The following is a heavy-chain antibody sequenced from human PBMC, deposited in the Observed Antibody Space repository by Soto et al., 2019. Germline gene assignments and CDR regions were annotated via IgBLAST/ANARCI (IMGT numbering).Heavy chain of an antibody. CDR1: CGSINSCGFY. D-gene: IGHD6-13*01. CDR2: NFFSGRT. V-gene: IGHV4-31*03. J-gene: IGHJ4*02. CDR3: ARGYRQSGYSSSWVFDY. Sequence: QVQLQESGPGLVKPLQTLSLLCTVSCGSINSCGFYWNWIRQDPGKSLEGIGYNFFSGRTYFNPFLRSRVTISADTSENQFSLNLSSVTAADTAVYFCARGYRQSGYSSSWVFDYWGQGTLVNVSS.